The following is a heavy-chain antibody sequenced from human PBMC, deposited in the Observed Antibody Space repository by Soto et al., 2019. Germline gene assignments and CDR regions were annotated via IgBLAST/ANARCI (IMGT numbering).Heavy chain of an antibody. CDR1: GGSISSYY. CDR3: ARDPGYDFWSGYYRTYYYYGMDV. Sequence: SETLSLTCTVSGGSISSYYWSWIRQPPGKGLEWIGYIYYSGSTNYNPSLKSRVTISVDTSKNQFSLMLSSVTAADTAVYYCARDPGYDFWSGYYRTYYYYGMDVWGQGTTVTVSS. V-gene: IGHV4-59*01. D-gene: IGHD3-3*01. J-gene: IGHJ6*02. CDR2: IYYSGST.